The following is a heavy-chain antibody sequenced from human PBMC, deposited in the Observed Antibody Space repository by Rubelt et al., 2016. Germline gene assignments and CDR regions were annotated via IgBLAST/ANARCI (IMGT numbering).Heavy chain of an antibody. CDR3: ARVRRGDDYNPHDY. V-gene: IGHV4-61*01. CDR1: GYSISSGYY. CDR2: IPSSGST. J-gene: IGHJ4*02. Sequence: QVQLQESGPGLVKPSETLSLTCTVSGYSISSGYYWGWIRQPPGQGLEWIAYIPSSGSTNASPSLKNRVPISMDTSKNQFYLTLNAVTAVDTAVYYCARVRRGDDYNPHDYWGQGALVTVSS. D-gene: IGHD5-24*01.